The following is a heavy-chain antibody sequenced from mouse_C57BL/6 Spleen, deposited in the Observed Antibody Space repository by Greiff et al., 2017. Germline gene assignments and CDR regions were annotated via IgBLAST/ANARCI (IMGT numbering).Heavy chain of an antibody. CDR3: VRHAPNYDGSSYGYFDV. J-gene: IGHJ1*03. CDR1: GFSFNTYA. Sequence: EVQVVESGGGLVQPKGSLKLSCAASGFSFNTYAMNWVRQAPGKGLEWVARIRSKSNNYATYYADSVEDRFTIARDDSASVLYLQMNNLKTEDTAMYYCVRHAPNYDGSSYGYFDVWGTGTTVTVSS. D-gene: IGHD1-1*01. V-gene: IGHV10-1*01. CDR2: IRSKSNNYAT.